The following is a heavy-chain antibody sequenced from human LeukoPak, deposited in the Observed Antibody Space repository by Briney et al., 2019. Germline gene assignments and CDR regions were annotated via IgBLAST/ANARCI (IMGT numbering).Heavy chain of an antibody. CDR1: GFTFSSYW. CDR3: ARLRPYSSTWYAYYGMDV. V-gene: IGHV3-7*04. D-gene: IGHD6-13*01. J-gene: IGHJ6*02. Sequence: GGSLRLSCVASGFTFSSYWMSWVRQAPGRGLEWVANIKEDWTQNYYVDSVKGRFTISRDNAKNSLYLQMNSLRADETAVYYCARLRPYSSTWYAYYGMDVWGQGTTVTVSS. CDR2: IKEDWTQN.